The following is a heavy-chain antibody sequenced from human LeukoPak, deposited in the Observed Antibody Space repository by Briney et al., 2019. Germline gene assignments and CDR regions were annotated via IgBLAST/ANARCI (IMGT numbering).Heavy chain of an antibody. V-gene: IGHV3-30*04. CDR1: GFTFTNFA. CDR3: AREVGSSWPLDY. Sequence: GRSLRLSCAASGFTFTNFAIHWVRQAPGKGLEWVAVISSDGTNEYYADSVKGRFTISRGSSKNTLYLQMNSLRAEDTAVYYCAREVGSSWPLDYWGQGTLVTVSS. J-gene: IGHJ4*02. D-gene: IGHD6-13*01. CDR2: ISSDGTNE.